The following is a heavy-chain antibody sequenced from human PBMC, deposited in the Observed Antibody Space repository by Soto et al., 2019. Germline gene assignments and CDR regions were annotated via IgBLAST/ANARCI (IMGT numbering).Heavy chain of an antibody. CDR1: GGSISSGGYY. CDR2: IYYSGST. Sequence: QVQLQESGPGLVKPSQTLSLTCTVSGGSISSGGYYWSWIRQHPGKGLEWIGYIYYSGSTYYNPSLKIRVTISVDTSKNQFSLKLSSVTAADTAVYYCARVYYDYIWGSYRRPYWYFDLWGRGTLVTVSS. J-gene: IGHJ2*01. V-gene: IGHV4-31*03. D-gene: IGHD3-16*02. CDR3: ARVYYDYIWGSYRRPYWYFDL.